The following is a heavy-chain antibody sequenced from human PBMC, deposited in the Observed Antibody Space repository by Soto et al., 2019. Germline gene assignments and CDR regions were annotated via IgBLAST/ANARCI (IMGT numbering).Heavy chain of an antibody. CDR3: ARGRWDYVILSCYNYYYGMGV. J-gene: IGHJ6*02. Sequence: QPGGSLRLSCAAYGFTSSSYAMHWVRQAPGKGLEYVSAISSNGGSTYYANSVKGRFTISRDNSKNTLYLQMGSLRAEDMAVYYCARGRWDYVILSCYNYYYGMGVWGQGTTVTISS. CDR2: ISSNGGST. D-gene: IGHD3-9*01. CDR1: GFTSSSYA. V-gene: IGHV3-64*01.